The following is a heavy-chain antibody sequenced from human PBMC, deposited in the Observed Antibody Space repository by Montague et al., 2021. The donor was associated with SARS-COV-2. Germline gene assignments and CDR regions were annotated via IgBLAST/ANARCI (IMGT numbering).Heavy chain of an antibody. J-gene: IGHJ4*02. CDR2: MYSSGTT. Sequence: SETLSLTCSVSGGSISSTSFFWAWIRHPPGKGLEWVGSMYSSGTTXYXXCLKSRVTISGDASRNQLSVRLSFVTAADTAVYYCARSTSGWFIYWGQGTLVTVSS. D-gene: IGHD6-19*01. V-gene: IGHV4-39*01. CDR3: ARSTSGWFIY. CDR1: GGSISSTSFF.